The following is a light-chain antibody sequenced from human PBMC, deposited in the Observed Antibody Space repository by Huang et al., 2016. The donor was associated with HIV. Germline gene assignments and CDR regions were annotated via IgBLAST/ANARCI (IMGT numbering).Light chain of an antibody. Sequence: DIQMTQSPSSLSASVGDRVTVTCRASQSITNHLNWYQHKPGQVPKLMIYAASSLQSGVPSRVSGSGSGTDFTLTIMILQPEDFATYYCQQSFRTPLTFGGGTKVEIK. V-gene: IGKV1-39*01. CDR2: AAS. CDR3: QQSFRTPLT. CDR1: QSITNH. J-gene: IGKJ4*01.